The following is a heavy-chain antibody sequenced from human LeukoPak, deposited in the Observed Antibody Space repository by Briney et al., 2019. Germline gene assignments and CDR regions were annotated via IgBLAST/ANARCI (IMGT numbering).Heavy chain of an antibody. CDR3: ARLWSSFDGFDI. J-gene: IGHJ3*02. Sequence: SETLSLTCTVSGGSVSNNNYYWGWIRQPPGKALEWLGIIYYSGITYYNPSLKSRVIMSADTSKNQFSLKLNSVTAADTAVYYCARLWSSFDGFDIWGQGTMVTVSS. D-gene: IGHD3-3*01. V-gene: IGHV4-39*01. CDR2: IYYSGIT. CDR1: GGSVSNNNYY.